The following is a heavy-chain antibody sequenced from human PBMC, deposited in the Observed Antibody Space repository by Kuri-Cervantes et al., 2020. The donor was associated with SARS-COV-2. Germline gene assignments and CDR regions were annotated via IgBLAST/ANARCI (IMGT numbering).Heavy chain of an antibody. Sequence: GSLRLSCTVSGYSISSGYYWGWIRQPPGKGLEGIGSIYYSGCTYYNPSLKSRVTISVDTSKNQFSLKLGSVTAADTGVYYCARRKTGGDYVGGFDCWGQGTLVTVSS. CDR2: IYYSGCT. CDR1: GYSISSGYY. J-gene: IGHJ4*02. D-gene: IGHD4-17*01. CDR3: ARRKTGGDYVGGFDC. V-gene: IGHV4-38-2*02.